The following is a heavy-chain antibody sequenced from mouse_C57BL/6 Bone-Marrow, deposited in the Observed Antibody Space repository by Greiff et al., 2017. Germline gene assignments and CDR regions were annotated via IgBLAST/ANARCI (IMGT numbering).Heavy chain of an antibody. J-gene: IGHJ2*01. CDR1: GYTFTSYW. CDR3: AREKDYYSSSYADY. D-gene: IGHD1-1*01. V-gene: IGHV1-64*01. Sequence: VQLQESGAELARPGASVKLSCKASGYTFTSYWMPWVKQRPGQGLEWIGMIHPNSGSTNYNEKFKSKATLTVDKSSSTAYMQLSSLTSEDSAVYYCAREKDYYSSSYADYWGQGTTLTVSS. CDR2: IHPNSGST.